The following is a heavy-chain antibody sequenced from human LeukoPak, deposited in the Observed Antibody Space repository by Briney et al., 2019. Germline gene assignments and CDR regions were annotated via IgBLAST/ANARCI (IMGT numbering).Heavy chain of an antibody. CDR1: GGTFSSYA. CDR3: ARDGDYPSRFDY. CDR2: IIPIFGAA. Sequence: GASVKVSCKASGGTFSSYAISWVRQAPGQGLEWMGGIIPIFGAANYAQKFQGRVTITADESTSTAYMELSSLRSEDTAVYYCARDGDYPSRFDYWGQGALVTVSS. D-gene: IGHD4-17*01. J-gene: IGHJ4*02. V-gene: IGHV1-69*13.